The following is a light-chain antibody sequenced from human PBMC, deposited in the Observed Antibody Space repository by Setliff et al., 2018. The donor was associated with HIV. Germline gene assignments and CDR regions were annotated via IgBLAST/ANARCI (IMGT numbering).Light chain of an antibody. CDR1: TSDVGGYNF. CDR2: DVI. V-gene: IGLV2-11*01. J-gene: IGLJ1*01. CDR3: SSYTTTSTTV. Sequence: QSALTQPRSVSGSPGQSVTISCTGTTSDVGGYNFVSWYQHHPGKAPKLMIYDVIKRPSGVPDRFSGSKSGNTASLTISGLQAEDEADYYCSSYTTTSTTVFGTGTKVTVL.